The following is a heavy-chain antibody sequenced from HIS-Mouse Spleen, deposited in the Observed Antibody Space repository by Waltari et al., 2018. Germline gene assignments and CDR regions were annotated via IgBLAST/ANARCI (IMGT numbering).Heavy chain of an antibody. CDR2: ISWHSGRI. D-gene: IGHD5-12*01. Sequence: EVQLVESGGGLVQPGRSLRLSCAASGFTFDDYAMHWVRQAPGKGLEWVSGISWHSGRIGYADSVKGRFTISRDNAKNSLYLQMNSLRAEDTALYYCAKDEGYSGYDDAFDIWGQGTMVTVSS. J-gene: IGHJ3*02. CDR3: AKDEGYSGYDDAFDI. CDR1: GFTFDDYA. V-gene: IGHV3-9*01.